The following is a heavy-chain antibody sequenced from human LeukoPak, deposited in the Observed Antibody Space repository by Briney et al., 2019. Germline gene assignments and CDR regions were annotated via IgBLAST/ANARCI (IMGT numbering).Heavy chain of an antibody. J-gene: IGHJ4*02. CDR2: IHPADSDT. Sequence: GESLKISCEGSGYDFTTYWIVWVRQMPGKGPEWMGMIHPADSDTKYSPSFRGQVIMSVDKSVRTAFLQWSSLRPPDTAMYYCARQNGYSGSGRFDHWGQGTLVSVSS. V-gene: IGHV5-51*01. CDR1: GYDFTTYW. CDR3: ARQNGYSGSGRFDH. D-gene: IGHD5-12*01.